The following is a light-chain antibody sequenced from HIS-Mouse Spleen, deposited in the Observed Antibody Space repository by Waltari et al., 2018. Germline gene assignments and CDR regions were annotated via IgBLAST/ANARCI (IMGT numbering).Light chain of an antibody. J-gene: IGLJ2*01. Sequence: QSVLTQPPPASGTPGQRVTISCSGSSSNIGSNTVNWYQQLPGTAPQLLIYSNNQRPSGVPDRFSGSKSGTSASLAISGLQSEDEADYYCAAWDDSLNGVVFGGGTKLTVL. CDR2: SNN. CDR3: AAWDDSLNGVV. V-gene: IGLV1-44*01. CDR1: SSNIGSNT.